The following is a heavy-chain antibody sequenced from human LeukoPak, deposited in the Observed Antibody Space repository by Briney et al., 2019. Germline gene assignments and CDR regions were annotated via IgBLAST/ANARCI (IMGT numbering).Heavy chain of an antibody. V-gene: IGHV3-9*01. Sequence: GGSLGLSCAASGFTFDDYAMHWVRQAPGKGLEWVSGISWNSGTIGYADSVKGRFTISRDNAKNSPYLQMNSVRTEDTALYYCARGRWFGESPFDYWGQGTLVTVSS. J-gene: IGHJ4*02. D-gene: IGHD3-10*01. CDR2: ISWNSGTI. CDR1: GFTFDDYA. CDR3: ARGRWFGESPFDY.